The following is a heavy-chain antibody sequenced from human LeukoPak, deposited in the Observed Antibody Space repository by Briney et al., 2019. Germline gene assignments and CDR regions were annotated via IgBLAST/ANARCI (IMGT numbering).Heavy chain of an antibody. CDR3: ARDSFVHMGRGVIISPYYYYMDG. CDR1: GYTFPSYG. D-gene: IGHD3-10*01. CDR2: IHPSGGCT. J-gene: IGHJ6*03. V-gene: IGHV1-46*01. Sequence: EASVKVSCKASGYTFPSYGISCVPHAPGQALEWMGIIHPSGGCTRYAQKLEGRVNMTRDTATSTVYMELSSLRSEDTAVYYCARDSFVHMGRGVIISPYYYYMDGWGKGTTVTIAS.